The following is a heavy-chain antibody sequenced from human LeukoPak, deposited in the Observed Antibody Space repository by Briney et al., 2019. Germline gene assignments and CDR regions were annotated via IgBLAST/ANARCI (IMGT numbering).Heavy chain of an antibody. Sequence: SETLSLTCTVSGGSISKYYCSWIRQPPGKGLEWIAYIYYTGSTNYNPSLKSRVTMSVDTSKNQFTLSLSSVTDADTAVYYCERQISGGATLDWGQGTLVTVSS. CDR1: GGSISKYY. V-gene: IGHV4-59*08. CDR2: IYYTGST. J-gene: IGHJ4*02. D-gene: IGHD2-15*01. CDR3: ERQISGGATLD.